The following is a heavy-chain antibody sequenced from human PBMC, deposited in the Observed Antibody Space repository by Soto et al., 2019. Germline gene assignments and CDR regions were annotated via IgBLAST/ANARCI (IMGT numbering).Heavy chain of an antibody. CDR2: ITGSGDYT. CDR3: AKARYYDSTGYLYYFDY. D-gene: IGHD3-22*01. V-gene: IGHV3-23*01. J-gene: IGHJ4*02. CDR1: GFTCSNYA. Sequence: GSLSLPCAASGFTCSNYAMSWVRQAPGKGLEWVSSITGSGDYTYYADSVKGRFTISRDNSKNTLYLQMNSLRAEDTAVYYCAKARYYDSTGYLYYFDYWGQGTLVTVSS.